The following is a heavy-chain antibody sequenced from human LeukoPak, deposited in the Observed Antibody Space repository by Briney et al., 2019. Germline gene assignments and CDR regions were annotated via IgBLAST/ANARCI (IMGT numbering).Heavy chain of an antibody. D-gene: IGHD2-21*02. CDR2: INSDGSST. CDR1: GFTFRNYW. J-gene: IGHJ4*02. V-gene: IGHV3-74*01. Sequence: GGSLRLSCAASGFTFRNYWMHWVRQAPGKGLVWVSRINSDGSSTSYADSVKGRFTISRDNAKNSLYLQMNSLRAEDTAVYYCARDGDGYGSACFDYWGQGTLVTVSS. CDR3: ARDGDGYGSACFDY.